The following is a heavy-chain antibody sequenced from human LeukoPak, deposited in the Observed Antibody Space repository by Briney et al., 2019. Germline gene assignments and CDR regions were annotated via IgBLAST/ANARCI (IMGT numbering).Heavy chain of an antibody. J-gene: IGHJ5*02. CDR3: ARGRTIIADYCSSTSCSHRRWFDP. CDR2: INHSGST. Sequence: SETLSLTCALYGGSFSGYYWSWIRHPPGKGLEWIGEINHSGSTNYNPSLKSRVTISVDTSKNQFSLKLSSVTAADTAVYYCARGRTIIADYCSSTSCSHRRWFDPWGQGTLVTVSS. CDR1: GGSFSGYY. V-gene: IGHV4-34*01. D-gene: IGHD2-2*01.